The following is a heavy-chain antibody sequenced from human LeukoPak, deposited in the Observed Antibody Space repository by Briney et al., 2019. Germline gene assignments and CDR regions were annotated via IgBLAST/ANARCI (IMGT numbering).Heavy chain of an antibody. J-gene: IGHJ4*02. Sequence: PGGSLRLSCAASGFTFDNYRMSWVRQAPGKGLEWVSTVNADGGNTYYADSVKGRFTISRDNSKSTLILQMNSLRVEDTALYPCTKRVKYGGTWDHFADWGQGTLVTVSS. CDR3: TKRVKYGGTWDHFAD. CDR2: VNADGGNT. CDR1: GFTFDNYR. V-gene: IGHV3-23*01. D-gene: IGHD1-26*01.